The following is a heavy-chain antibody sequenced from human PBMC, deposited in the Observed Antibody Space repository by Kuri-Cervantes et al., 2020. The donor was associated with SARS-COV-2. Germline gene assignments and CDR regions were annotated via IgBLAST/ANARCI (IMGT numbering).Heavy chain of an antibody. J-gene: IGHJ5*02. D-gene: IGHD3-22*01. Sequence: GGSLRLSCKGSGYSFTSYWIGWVRQMPGKGLEWMGIIYPGDSDTRYSPSFQGQVTISADKSISTAYLQWSSLKASDTAMYYCALKPAPMIEGRFDPWGQGTLVTVSS. V-gene: IGHV5-51*01. CDR3: ALKPAPMIEGRFDP. CDR2: IYPGDSDT. CDR1: GYSFTSYW.